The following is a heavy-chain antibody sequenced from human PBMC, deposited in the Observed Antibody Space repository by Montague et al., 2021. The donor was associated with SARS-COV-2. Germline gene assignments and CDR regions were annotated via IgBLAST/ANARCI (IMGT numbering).Heavy chain of an antibody. D-gene: IGHD3-10*01. Sequence: SETLSLTCAVYGRSLSGYYWSWIRQPPEKGLEWIGEINHSANTKYNPSLKSPVTISIDTSKNQFSLKMTSVTAADTATYYCASGIYPSGSYYNLYYYGLNIWGPGTTVIVSS. J-gene: IGHJ6*02. CDR2: INHSANT. CDR1: GRSLSGYY. V-gene: IGHV4-34*01. CDR3: ASGIYPSGSYYNLYYYGLNI.